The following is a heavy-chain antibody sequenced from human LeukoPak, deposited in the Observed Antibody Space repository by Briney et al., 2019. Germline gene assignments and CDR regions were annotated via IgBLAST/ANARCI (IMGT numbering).Heavy chain of an antibody. D-gene: IGHD6-19*01. Sequence: GGSLRLSCAASGFTLSSYWMHWVRQAPGKGLVWVSRINSDGSTTSHADSVKGRFTISRDNAKNTLYLQMNSLRAEDTAVYYCAKVIGVAGGDFDYWGQGTLVTVSS. CDR3: AKVIGVAGGDFDY. J-gene: IGHJ4*02. CDR1: GFTLSSYW. CDR2: INSDGSTT. V-gene: IGHV3-74*01.